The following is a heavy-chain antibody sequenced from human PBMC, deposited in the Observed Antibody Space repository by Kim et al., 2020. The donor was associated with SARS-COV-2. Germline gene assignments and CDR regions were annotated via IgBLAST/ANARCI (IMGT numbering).Heavy chain of an antibody. J-gene: IGHJ4*02. D-gene: IGHD5-12*01. CDR3: ARSSVREMAPAY. V-gene: IGHV1-46*01. Sequence: SYAQKFRGRVTMTRDTSTSTVYMELSSRRSEDTAVYYCARSSVREMAPAYWGQGTLVTVSS.